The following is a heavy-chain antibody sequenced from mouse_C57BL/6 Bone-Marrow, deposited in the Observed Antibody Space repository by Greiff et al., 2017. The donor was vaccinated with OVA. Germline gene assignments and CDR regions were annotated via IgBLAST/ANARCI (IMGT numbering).Heavy chain of an antibody. V-gene: IGHV14-1*01. CDR3: ARDLAHYYGSSYNFDY. J-gene: IGHJ2*01. Sequence: SGAELVRPGASVKLSCTASGFNIKDYYMHWVKQRPEQGLEWIGRIDPEDGDTEYAPKFQGKATMTADTSSNTAYMQLSSLTSEDSAIYFCARDLAHYYGSSYNFDYWGQGTTLTVSS. CDR1: GFNIKDYY. D-gene: IGHD1-1*01. CDR2: IDPEDGDT.